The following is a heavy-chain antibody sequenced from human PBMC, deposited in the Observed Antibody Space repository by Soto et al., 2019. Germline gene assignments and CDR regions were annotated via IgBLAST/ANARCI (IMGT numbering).Heavy chain of an antibody. V-gene: IGHV1-2*02. J-gene: IGHJ4*02. CDR1: GYSFINYY. CDR2: INPKKGDT. CDR3: ATLQGTAFDY. Sequence: ASVNVSCKASGYSFINYYMHWVRQAPGQGLEWMGWINPKKGDTNFAQKVQGRVTLTRDTSISTAYMELSSLKSDDTAVSYCATLQGTAFDYWGQGTLVTGSS. D-gene: IGHD3-10*01.